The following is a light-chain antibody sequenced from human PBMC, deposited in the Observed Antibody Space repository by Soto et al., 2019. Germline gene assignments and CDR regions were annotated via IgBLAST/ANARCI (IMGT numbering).Light chain of an antibody. CDR2: EGN. CDR1: SSDVGSYNL. V-gene: IGLV2-23*01. Sequence: QSVLTQPASVSGSPGQSITISCTGTSSDVGSYNLVSWYQQHPGKAPKLMIYEGNKRPSGVSNRFSGSKSGNTASPTISGLQAEDEADYYCCSYAGSSTHVVFGGGTKLTVL. J-gene: IGLJ2*01. CDR3: CSYAGSSTHVV.